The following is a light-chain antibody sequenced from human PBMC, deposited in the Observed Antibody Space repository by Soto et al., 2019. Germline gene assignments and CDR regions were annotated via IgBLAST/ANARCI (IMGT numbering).Light chain of an antibody. CDR1: QSVLYSSNNKNY. CDR2: WAS. Sequence: DIVMTQSPDSLAVSLGERATINCKSSQSVLYSSNNKNYLAWYQQKPGQPPKLLIYWASTRESGVSDRFSGSWSGTDFPLTISSLQAEDVAVHYCQKYYSTPLTFGGGTNVEIK. J-gene: IGKJ4*01. V-gene: IGKV4-1*01. CDR3: QKYYSTPLT.